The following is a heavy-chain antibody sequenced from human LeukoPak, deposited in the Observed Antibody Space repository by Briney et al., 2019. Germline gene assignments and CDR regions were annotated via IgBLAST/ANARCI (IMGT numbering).Heavy chain of an antibody. J-gene: IGHJ4*02. Sequence: GGSLRLSCVAPASTFSGYWMSWVRQAPGKGLEWVANIKQDGSEKHYVDSVKGRFTISRDNAKNSVYLQMNSLRVEDTAVYYCARTGIDYGWGSYRAQYDYWGQGTLVTVSS. V-gene: IGHV3-7*01. CDR3: ARTGIDYGWGSYRAQYDY. CDR1: ASTFSGYW. CDR2: IKQDGSEK. D-gene: IGHD3-16*02.